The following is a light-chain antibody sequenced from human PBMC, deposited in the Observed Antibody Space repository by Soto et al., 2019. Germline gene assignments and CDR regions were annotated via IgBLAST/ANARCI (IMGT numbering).Light chain of an antibody. CDR2: ESN. Sequence: FMLTQPHSVSESPGKTVTISCTGSSGRIASNYVQWYQQRPGSAPTTVIYESNQRPSGVPDRFSGSIDSSSNSASLTISGLKTEDEADYYCQSYDSSNVIFGGGTKVTVL. V-gene: IGLV6-57*02. CDR3: QSYDSSNVI. J-gene: IGLJ2*01. CDR1: SGRIASNY.